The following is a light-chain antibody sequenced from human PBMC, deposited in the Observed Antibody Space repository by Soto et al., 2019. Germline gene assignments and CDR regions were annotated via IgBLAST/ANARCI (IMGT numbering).Light chain of an antibody. CDR2: EGS. V-gene: IGLV2-23*01. CDR1: SSDVGSYNL. Sequence: QSVLTQPASVSGSPGQSITISCTGTSSDVGSYNLVSWYQQHPGKAPKLMIYEGSKRPSGVSNRFSGSKSGNTASLTISGLQAEDEADYYCCSYAGSGTWVFGGGTKLTVL. CDR3: CSYAGSGTWV. J-gene: IGLJ3*02.